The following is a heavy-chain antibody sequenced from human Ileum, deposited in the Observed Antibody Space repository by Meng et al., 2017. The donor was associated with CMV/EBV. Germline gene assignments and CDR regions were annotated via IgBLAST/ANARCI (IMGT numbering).Heavy chain of an antibody. J-gene: IGHJ4*02. CDR1: GYSFTTYG. Sequence: ASVKVSCKASGYSFTTYGITWVRQAPGKGLEWMGWIDPYHGNASYSQKFQGRLALTTDTSTLTAYLELRSLGSDDSALYYCARASTTGRVFGVVPPDKSYFDYWGQGARVTGSS. D-gene: IGHD3-3*01. V-gene: IGHV1-18*01. CDR3: ARASTTGRVFGVVPPDKSYFDY. CDR2: IDPYHGNA.